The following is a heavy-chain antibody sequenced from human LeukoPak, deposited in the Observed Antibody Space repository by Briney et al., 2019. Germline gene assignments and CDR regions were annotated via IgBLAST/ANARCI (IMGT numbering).Heavy chain of an antibody. CDR1: GLTFSNYY. Sequence: ASVKVSCKASGLTFSNYYIHWVRQSPGQGLEWMGELNPSGGGTRYAQKFQGRVTMTRDMSANTVDMELSSLRSEDTATYYCASSIVARLDCWGQGTWVTVTS. V-gene: IGHV1-46*01. CDR2: LNPSGGGT. CDR3: ASSIVARLDC. D-gene: IGHD6-6*01. J-gene: IGHJ4*02.